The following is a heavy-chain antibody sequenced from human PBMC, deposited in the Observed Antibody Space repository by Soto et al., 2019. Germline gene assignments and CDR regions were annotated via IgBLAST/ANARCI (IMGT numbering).Heavy chain of an antibody. J-gene: IGHJ4*02. Sequence: QVQLQESGPGLVKPSQTLSLTCTVSGDSISSGGYYWSWIRQHPGKGLEWIGYIYYSGSTYYNPALKCRVIISVDTSKNQFPLKLSSVSAADTAVYYCARGSTGAAILFDYWGQGTLVTVSS. CDR1: GDSISSGGYY. D-gene: IGHD2-2*01. CDR3: ARGSTGAAILFDY. V-gene: IGHV4-31*03. CDR2: IYYSGST.